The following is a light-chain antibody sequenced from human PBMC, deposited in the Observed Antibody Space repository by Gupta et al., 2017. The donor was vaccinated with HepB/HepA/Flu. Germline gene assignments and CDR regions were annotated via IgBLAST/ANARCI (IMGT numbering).Light chain of an antibody. CDR2: KAS. V-gene: IGKV1-5*03. CDR1: QSISSW. J-gene: IGKJ4*01. CDR3: QQYNYYPLT. Sequence: DIQMTQSPSSLSAYVRDRVTITCRASQSISSWLAWYQQKPGKAPKLLIYKASNLESGVPSRFSGSGSGTEFTLAISSLQPDDFATYYCQQYNYYPLTFGGGTNVEIK.